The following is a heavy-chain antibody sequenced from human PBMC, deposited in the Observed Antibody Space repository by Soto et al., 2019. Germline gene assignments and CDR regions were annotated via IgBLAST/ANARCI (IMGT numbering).Heavy chain of an antibody. Sequence: SETLSLTCAVYGWSFSGYYWTWLRQPPGKGLEWIGEINHSGSTNYNPSLKSRVTISVDTSKNQFSLKLSSVTAADTAVYYCARVTGRYYYGMDVWGQGTTVTVSS. CDR3: ARVTGRYYYGMDV. J-gene: IGHJ6*02. CDR2: INHSGST. V-gene: IGHV4-34*01. CDR1: GWSFSGYY.